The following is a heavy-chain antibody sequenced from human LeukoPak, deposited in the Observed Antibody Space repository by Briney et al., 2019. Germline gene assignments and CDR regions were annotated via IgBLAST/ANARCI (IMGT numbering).Heavy chain of an antibody. J-gene: IGHJ4*02. CDR1: GGSISGYY. CDR2: IYSSGNT. CDR3: ARGKYDTSGYHQQFDF. D-gene: IGHD3-22*01. Sequence: SETLSLTCVVSGGSISGYYWNWIRQSAGKGLEWIGRIYSSGNTTYNPSLESRVSMSVETSKKQLSLRLSSVTAADTAVYYCARGKYDTSGYHQQFDFWGQGTLVTVSS. V-gene: IGHV4-4*07.